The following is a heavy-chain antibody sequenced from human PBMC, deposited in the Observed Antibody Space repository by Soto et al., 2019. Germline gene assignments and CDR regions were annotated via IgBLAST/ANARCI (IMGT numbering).Heavy chain of an antibody. CDR2: IYFSGST. CDR3: ARHGSY. Sequence: PSETLSLTCSVSGVSISNTSYYWGWIRQPPGRGLEWVGTIYFSGSTFYNPSLKSRATTSIDTSKNQFSLRLSSVTAADTAVYYCARHGSYWGQGTLVTVSS. J-gene: IGHJ4*02. CDR1: GVSISNTSYY. V-gene: IGHV4-39*01.